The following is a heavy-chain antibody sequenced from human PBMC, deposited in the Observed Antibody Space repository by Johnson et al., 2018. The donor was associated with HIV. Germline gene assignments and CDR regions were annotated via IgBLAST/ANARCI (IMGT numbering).Heavy chain of an antibody. D-gene: IGHD6-13*01. Sequence: QVQLVESGGGVVQPGRSLRLSCAASGFTFDDYGMSWVRQAPGKGLEWVAAIWYDGSNEYYADSVKGRFTISRDNSKNTVFLQMNRLRAEDTALYYCARDLIYSGRWYDTQSALDIWGQGTMVTVSS. CDR1: GFTFDDYG. V-gene: IGHV3-33*08. CDR3: ARDLIYSGRWYDTQSALDI. J-gene: IGHJ3*02. CDR2: IWYDGSNE.